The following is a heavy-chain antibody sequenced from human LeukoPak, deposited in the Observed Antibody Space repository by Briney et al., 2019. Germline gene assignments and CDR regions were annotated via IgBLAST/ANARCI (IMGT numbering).Heavy chain of an antibody. Sequence: SGTLSLTCTVSVYFIRVGVYWGWIRQPPGKGLEWIGSFYHSGSTYYNPSLESRVTISLATSKNQLSLKLTSVTAADTAVYYCARGVGPTTAQSTFDYWGQGALVTVSS. V-gene: IGHV4-38-2*02. J-gene: IGHJ4*02. CDR1: VYFIRVGVY. D-gene: IGHD1-26*01. CDR2: FYHSGST. CDR3: ARGVGPTTAQSTFDY.